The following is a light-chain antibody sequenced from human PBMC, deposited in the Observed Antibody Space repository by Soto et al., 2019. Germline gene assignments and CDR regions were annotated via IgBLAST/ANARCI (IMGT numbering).Light chain of an antibody. CDR3: QQGYSTPT. V-gene: IGKV1-39*01. Sequence: DIQMTQSPSSLSASVGDRVTITCRASQSISSYLNWYQQKPGKAPQLLIYAASTLQSGVPSRFSGSGSGTGFTLTISSLQPEDFATYSCQQGYSTPTFGGGTKVEIK. CDR1: QSISSY. CDR2: AAS. J-gene: IGKJ4*01.